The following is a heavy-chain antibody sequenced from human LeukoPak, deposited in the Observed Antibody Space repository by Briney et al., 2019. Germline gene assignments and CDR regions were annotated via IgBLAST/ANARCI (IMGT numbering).Heavy chain of an antibody. Sequence: SETLSLTCTVSGGSVSSGDYYWSWIRQPPGKGLEWIVYVYYSGSTNYNPSLKSQVTISIDTSKNQFSLKLGSVTAADTAMYYCARERTSVAGTGTFDIWGQGTMVTVSS. D-gene: IGHD6-19*01. V-gene: IGHV4-61*08. J-gene: IGHJ3*02. CDR1: GGSVSSGDYY. CDR2: VYYSGST. CDR3: ARERTSVAGTGTFDI.